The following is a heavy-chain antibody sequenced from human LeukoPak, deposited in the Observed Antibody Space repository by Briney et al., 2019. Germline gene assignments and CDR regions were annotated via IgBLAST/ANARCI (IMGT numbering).Heavy chain of an antibody. CDR3: AKSDFIVVVPAAMSY. V-gene: IGHV3-30*02. CDR2: IRYEGSNK. D-gene: IGHD2-2*01. Sequence: PGGSLRLSCAASGFTFSSYGMHWVRQAPGKGLEGVAFIRYEGSNKYYADSVKGRFTISRDNSKNTPYLQMNSMRAEDTAVYYCAKSDFIVVVPAAMSYWGQGTLVTVSS. J-gene: IGHJ4*02. CDR1: GFTFSSYG.